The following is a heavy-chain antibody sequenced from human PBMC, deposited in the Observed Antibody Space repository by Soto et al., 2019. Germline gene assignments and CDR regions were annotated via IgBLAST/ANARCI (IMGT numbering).Heavy chain of an antibody. CDR3: GRRRPLPLVPLDS. D-gene: IGHD3-3*02. CDR1: VFIVNSND. CDR2: IYSGGNT. Sequence: VGSLRLSCAASVFIVNSNDMTCVRQSPGKCLEWVSVIYSGGNTFYADSVKGRFIISRDNSKNTLFLQMNSLRAEDTAVYYCGRRRPLPLVPLDSWGQRTVVNVSS. J-gene: IGHJ4*02. V-gene: IGHV3-53*01.